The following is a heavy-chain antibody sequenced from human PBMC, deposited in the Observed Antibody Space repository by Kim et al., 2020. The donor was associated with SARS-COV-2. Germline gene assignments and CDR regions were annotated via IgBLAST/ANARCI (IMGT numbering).Heavy chain of an antibody. V-gene: IGHV3-30*04. Sequence: GGSLRLSCAASGFTFSSYAMHWVRQAPGKGLEWVAVISYDGSNKYYADSVKGRFTISRDNSKNTLYLQMNSLRAEDTAVYYCANEYSSGWLGWGQGTLVTVSS. J-gene: IGHJ4*02. D-gene: IGHD6-19*01. CDR3: ANEYSSGWLG. CDR2: ISYDGSNK. CDR1: GFTFSSYA.